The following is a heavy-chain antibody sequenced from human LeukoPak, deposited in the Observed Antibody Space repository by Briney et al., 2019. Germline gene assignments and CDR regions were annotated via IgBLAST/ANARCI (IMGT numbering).Heavy chain of an antibody. J-gene: IGHJ4*02. V-gene: IGHV3-23*01. D-gene: IGHD1-26*01. Sequence: GGSLRLFCAVSGFTFSNYAMSWVRQAPGKGLQWVSGISATGGSTYYADSVEGRFTVSRDNSKNMLYLQMNSLRAEDTAVYYCAKGSPLGGWGQGTLVTVSS. CDR1: GFTFSNYA. CDR2: ISATGGST. CDR3: AKGSPLGG.